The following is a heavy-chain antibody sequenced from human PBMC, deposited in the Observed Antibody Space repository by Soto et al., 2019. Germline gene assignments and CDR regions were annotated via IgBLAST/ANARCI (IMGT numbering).Heavy chain of an antibody. V-gene: IGHV3-74*01. CDR1: GFTLGSHK. J-gene: IGHJ5*02. CDR2: IDTDGGGT. Sequence: DVQLVESGGGLVQPGGSLRVSCAASGFTLGSHKIHWVRQAPGKGLEWVSRIDTDGGGTSYADSVKGRFTLSTDNAKNTVYLQMNGLRDEATAVYYCAMVFDLWGHGTLVTVSS. CDR3: AMVFDL.